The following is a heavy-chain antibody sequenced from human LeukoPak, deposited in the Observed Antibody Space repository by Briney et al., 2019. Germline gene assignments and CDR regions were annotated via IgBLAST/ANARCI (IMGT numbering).Heavy chain of an antibody. D-gene: IGHD3-10*01. Sequence: GKSLRLSCAASGFTFSNYAMHWVRQAPGKGLEWVSLISSGGTYEYYADSVKGRFTISRDNSKNTLYLQLNSLRAEDTAVYYCARDSAYYYDSGSSGPHYFDNWGQGTLVTVSS. V-gene: IGHV3-30*01. CDR1: GFTFSNYA. CDR3: ARDSAYYYDSGSSGPHYFDN. J-gene: IGHJ4*02. CDR2: ISSGGTYE.